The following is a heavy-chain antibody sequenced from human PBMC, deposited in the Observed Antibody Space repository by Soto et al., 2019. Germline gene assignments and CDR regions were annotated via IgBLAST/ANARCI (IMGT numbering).Heavy chain of an antibody. CDR3: ARDLGTGYDSGDY. CDR1: GDIFSGYS. Sequence: QVQLVQSGAEVKKPGSSVKVSCTASGDIFSGYSISWVRQAPGQGLEWVGGIIPLFGSTNYAPKFQGRVTITADQSTNTGYMELSSLKSEDTAVYYCARDLGTGYDSGDYWGQGTLVTVSS. V-gene: IGHV1-69*12. CDR2: IIPLFGST. J-gene: IGHJ4*02. D-gene: IGHD5-12*01.